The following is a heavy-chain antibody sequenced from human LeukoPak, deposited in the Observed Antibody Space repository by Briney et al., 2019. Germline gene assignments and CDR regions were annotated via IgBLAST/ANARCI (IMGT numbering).Heavy chain of an antibody. V-gene: IGHV1-69-2*01. J-gene: IGHJ4*02. CDR2: VDPEDGEA. CDR1: GYTFTDFY. Sequence: ASVKISCKASGYTFTDFYIHWVHQAPGKGLEWMGRVDPEDGEAIYAEKFRGRVTMTADTSTDTAYLELRSLKSDDTAPYYCATYPEISMVLQYWGQGSLVTVSS. CDR3: ATYPEISMVLQY. D-gene: IGHD3-10*01.